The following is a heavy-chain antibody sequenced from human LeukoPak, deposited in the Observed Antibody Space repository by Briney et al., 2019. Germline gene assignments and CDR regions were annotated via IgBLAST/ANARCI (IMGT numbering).Heavy chain of an antibody. J-gene: IGHJ4*02. V-gene: IGHV3-21*01. CDR1: GFTFNTYS. D-gene: IGHD6-13*01. CDR3: ERGGVYSSRGIDY. CDR2: ISSTSNYI. Sequence: PGGSLRLSCAASGFTFNTYSMNWVRQAPGKGLEWVSSISSTSNYIYYADSVKGRFTISRDNAKNSLYLQMNSLRAEDTAVYYCERGGVYSSRGIDYWGQGTLVTVSS.